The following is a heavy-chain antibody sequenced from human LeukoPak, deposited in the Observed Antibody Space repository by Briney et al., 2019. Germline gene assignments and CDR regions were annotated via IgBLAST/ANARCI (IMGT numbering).Heavy chain of an antibody. V-gene: IGHV4-4*02. CDR1: GGSISSSNW. D-gene: IGHD4-17*01. CDR3: ARLYGDYEGGVDY. CDR2: IYHSGST. J-gene: IGHJ4*02. Sequence: SETLSLTCAVSGGSISSSNWWSWVRQPPGKGLEWIGEIYHSGSTNYNPSLKSRVTISVDTSKNQFSLKLSSVTAADTAVYHCARLYGDYEGGVDYWGQGTLVTVSS.